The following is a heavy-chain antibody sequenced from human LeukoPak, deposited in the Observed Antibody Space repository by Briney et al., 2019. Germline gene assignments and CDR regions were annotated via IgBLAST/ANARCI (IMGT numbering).Heavy chain of an antibody. D-gene: IGHD6-13*01. CDR2: INPNSGGT. Sequence: SVTLSCKASGYTFTGYYMHWVRQAPGQGLEWMGWINPNSGGTNYAQKFQGRVTMTRHTSISTAYMELSRLRSDDTAVYYCARGEGRYSSSWCYYFDYWGQGTLVTVSS. CDR3: ARGEGRYSSSWCYYFDY. CDR1: GYTFTGYY. V-gene: IGHV1-2*02. J-gene: IGHJ4*02.